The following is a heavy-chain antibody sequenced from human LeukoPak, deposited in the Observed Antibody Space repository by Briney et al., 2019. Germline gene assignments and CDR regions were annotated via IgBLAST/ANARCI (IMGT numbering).Heavy chain of an antibody. Sequence: GGSLRLSCAASGFTFRRYKMNWVRQAPGKGLEWVSSISGNGSVIHYADSVKGRFTISRDNAQNSLYLQMHSLRAEDTAVYYCPRRLGESSPGIDPCGQGTLVTVSS. CDR1: GFTFRRYK. CDR2: ISGNGSVI. J-gene: IGHJ5*01. CDR3: PRRLGESSPGIDP. V-gene: IGHV3-48*03. D-gene: IGHD3-10*01.